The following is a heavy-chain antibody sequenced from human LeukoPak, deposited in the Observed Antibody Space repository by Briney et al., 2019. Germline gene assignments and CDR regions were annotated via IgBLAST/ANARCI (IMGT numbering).Heavy chain of an antibody. D-gene: IGHD2-21*02. CDR2: IIPIFGTA. V-gene: IGHV1-69*13. Sequence: SVKVSCKASGGTFSSYAISWVRQAPGQGLEWMGGIIPIFGTANYAQKFQGRVTITADESTSTAYMELSSLKSEDTAVYYRASSYCGGDCYSGYWGQGTLVTVSS. J-gene: IGHJ4*02. CDR1: GGTFSSYA. CDR3: ASSYCGGDCYSGY.